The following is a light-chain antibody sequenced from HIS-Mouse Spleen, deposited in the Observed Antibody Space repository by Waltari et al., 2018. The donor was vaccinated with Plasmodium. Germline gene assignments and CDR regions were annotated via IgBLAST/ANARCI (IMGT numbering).Light chain of an antibody. V-gene: IGKV2-28*01. CDR3: MQALPS. CDR2: LGS. J-gene: IGKJ1*01. CDR1: QSLLHSNGYNY. Sequence: DIVMTQSPLSLPVTPGEPASISCRSSQSLLHSNGYNYLDWYLQKPGQSPQLLIYLGSNRASGVPDRFSGRGSGTDFTLKISRVEAEDVGVYYCMQALPSFGQGTKVEIK.